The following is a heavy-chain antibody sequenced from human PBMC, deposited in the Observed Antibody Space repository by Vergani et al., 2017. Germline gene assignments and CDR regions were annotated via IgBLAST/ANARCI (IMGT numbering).Heavy chain of an antibody. CDR1: GFTFSSYS. Sequence: EVQLVESGGGLVKPGGSLRLSCAASGFTFSSYSMNWVRQAPGKGLEWVSSISSSSSYIYYADSVKGRFTISRDNAKNSLYLQMNSLRAEDTAVYYCARDPIDELYCSGGSCYETTGPHWFDPWGQGTLVTVSS. CDR3: ARDPIDELYCSGGSCYETTGPHWFDP. D-gene: IGHD2-15*01. CDR2: ISSSSSYI. J-gene: IGHJ5*02. V-gene: IGHV3-21*01.